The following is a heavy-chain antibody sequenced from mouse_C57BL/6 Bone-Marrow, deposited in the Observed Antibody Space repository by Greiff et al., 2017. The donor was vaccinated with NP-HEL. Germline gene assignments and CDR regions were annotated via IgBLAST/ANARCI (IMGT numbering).Heavy chain of an antibody. CDR1: GFTFTDYY. V-gene: IGHV7-3*01. D-gene: IGHD1-1*01. Sequence: EVKLMESGGGLVQPGGSLSLSCAASGFTFTDYYMSWVRQPPGKALEWLGFIRNKANGYTTEYSASVKGRFTISRDNSQSILYLQMNALRAEDSATYYCARYRTTVRYFDVWGTGTTVTVSS. CDR2: IRNKANGYTT. CDR3: ARYRTTVRYFDV. J-gene: IGHJ1*03.